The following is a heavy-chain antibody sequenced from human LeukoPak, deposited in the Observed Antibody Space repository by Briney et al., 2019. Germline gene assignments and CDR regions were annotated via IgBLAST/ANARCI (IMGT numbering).Heavy chain of an antibody. J-gene: IGHJ6*03. CDR3: TRDRWLQAYYYYYYMDV. V-gene: IGHV3-49*04. Sequence: GGSLRLSCTASGFTFGDYAMSWVRQAPGKGLEWVGFIRSKAYGGTTEYAASVKGRFTISRDDSKSIAYLQMNSLKTEDTAVYYCTRDRWLQAYYYYYYMDVWGKGTTVTISS. CDR2: IRSKAYGGTT. CDR1: GFTFGDYA. D-gene: IGHD5-24*01.